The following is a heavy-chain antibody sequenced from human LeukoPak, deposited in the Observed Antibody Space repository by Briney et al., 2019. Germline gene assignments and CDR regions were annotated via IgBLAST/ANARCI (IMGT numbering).Heavy chain of an antibody. Sequence: SQTLSLTCAVSGVSISSGGYSWSWIRQPPGKGLEWIGYIYHSGSTYYNPSLKSRVTISVDRSKNQFSLKLSSVTAADTAVYYCARETPEYYDFWSGYYTGIAHFDYWGQGTLVTVSS. V-gene: IGHV4-30-2*01. CDR1: GVSISSGGYS. CDR3: ARETPEYYDFWSGYYTGIAHFDY. D-gene: IGHD3-3*01. CDR2: IYHSGST. J-gene: IGHJ4*02.